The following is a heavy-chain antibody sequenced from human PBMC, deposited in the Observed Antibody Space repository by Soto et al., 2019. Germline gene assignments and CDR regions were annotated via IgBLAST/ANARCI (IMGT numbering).Heavy chain of an antibody. J-gene: IGHJ4*02. V-gene: IGHV3-30-3*01. CDR1: GFTFSSYA. CDR3: GKVTIDY. CDR2: ISYDGSNK. Sequence: QVQLVESGGGVVQPGRSLRLSCAASGFTFSSYAMHWVRQAPGKGLEWVAVISYDGSNKYYADSVKGRFTIPRDNSKNTLYLQMNSLRAEDTAVYYCGKVTIDYWGQGTLVTVSS.